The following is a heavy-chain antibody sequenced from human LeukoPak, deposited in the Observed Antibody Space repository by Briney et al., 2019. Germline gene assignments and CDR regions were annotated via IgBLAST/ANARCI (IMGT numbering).Heavy chain of an antibody. CDR2: IYSGGST. Sequence: GGSLRLSCAASGFTVSSNYMSWVRQAPGKGLEWVSVIYSGGSTYYADSVKGRFTISRDNSKNTLYLQMNSLRAEDTAVYYCARDREQRDAFDIWGQGTMVTVSS. CDR1: GFTVSSNY. CDR3: ARDREQRDAFDI. V-gene: IGHV3-53*01. J-gene: IGHJ3*02. D-gene: IGHD6-25*01.